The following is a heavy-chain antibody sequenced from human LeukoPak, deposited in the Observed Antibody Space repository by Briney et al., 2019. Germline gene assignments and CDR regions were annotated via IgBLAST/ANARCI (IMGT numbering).Heavy chain of an antibody. CDR1: GYTFTSYA. V-gene: IGHV1-46*01. CDR2: INPSGGST. D-gene: IGHD3-3*01. Sequence: ASVKVSCKASGYTFTSYAMNWVRQAPGQGLEWMGIINPSGGSTSYAQKFQGSVTMTRDTSTSTVYMELSSLRSEDTAVYYCARESRVYYDFWSGYYDAFDIWGQGTMVTVSS. J-gene: IGHJ3*02. CDR3: ARESRVYYDFWSGYYDAFDI.